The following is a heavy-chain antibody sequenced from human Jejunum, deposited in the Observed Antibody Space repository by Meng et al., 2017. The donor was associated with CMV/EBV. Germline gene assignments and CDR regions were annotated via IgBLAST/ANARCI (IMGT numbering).Heavy chain of an antibody. J-gene: IGHJ5*02. CDR3: ARLTSPGSWETRNWFDP. CDR2: IIPILDIT. CDR1: SSFSSYT. D-gene: IGHD2-15*01. Sequence: SSFSSYTLIWMRQAPGQGFEWMGRIIPILDITSYSQKFQGRLTITADTLASASYLELTDLTSNDTAVYFCARLTSPGSWETRNWFDPWGQGTLVTVSS. V-gene: IGHV1-69*02.